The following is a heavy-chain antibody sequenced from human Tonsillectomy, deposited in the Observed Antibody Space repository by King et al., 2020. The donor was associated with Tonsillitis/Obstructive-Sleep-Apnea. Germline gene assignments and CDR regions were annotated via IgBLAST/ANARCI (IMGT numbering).Heavy chain of an antibody. CDR3: ARDISSAEFDY. CDR2: ISDDVSYK. D-gene: IGHD2/OR15-2a*01. Sequence: QLVQSGGGVVQPGRSLRLSCAASGFTLSSYAMHWVRQAPGKGLEGVADISDDVSYKYYADSVKGRFTTSRDNSTNTLYLQMNRLRAEDTAVYYCARDISSAEFDYWGQGTLVTVSS. V-gene: IGHV3-30*01. CDR1: GFTLSSYA. J-gene: IGHJ4*02.